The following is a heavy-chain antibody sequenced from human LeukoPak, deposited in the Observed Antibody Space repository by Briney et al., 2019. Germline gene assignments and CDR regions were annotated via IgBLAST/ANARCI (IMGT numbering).Heavy chain of an antibody. D-gene: IGHD2-15*01. J-gene: IGHJ2*01. Sequence: ASVKVSCKASGYTFTSYGISWVRQAPGQGLEWMGWISAYNGNTNYAQKLQGRVTMTTDTSTSTAYMELRSLRSDDTAVYYCARDVWGVAANNWYFDLWGGGPLVTVSS. CDR2: ISAYNGNT. CDR3: ARDVWGVAANNWYFDL. CDR1: GYTFTSYG. V-gene: IGHV1-18*01.